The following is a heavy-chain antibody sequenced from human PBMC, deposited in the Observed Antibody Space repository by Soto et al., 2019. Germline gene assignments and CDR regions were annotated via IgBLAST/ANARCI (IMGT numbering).Heavy chain of an antibody. Sequence: QVQLQESGPGLVKPSETLSLTCTVSGGSISSYHWTWTRQPPRRGLEWIGILYDSGGTPYNPSLKSRLSISVDTSKNHFSLRLSSVTAADTAVYYCARLGYCKSGVCYQTWGQGTLVTVSS. CDR1: GGSISSYH. CDR2: LYDSGGT. CDR3: ARLGYCKSGVCYQT. J-gene: IGHJ5*02. V-gene: IGHV4-59*08. D-gene: IGHD2-8*01.